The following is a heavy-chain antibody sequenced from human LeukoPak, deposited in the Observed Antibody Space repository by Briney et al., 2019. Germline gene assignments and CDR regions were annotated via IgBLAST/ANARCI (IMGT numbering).Heavy chain of an antibody. J-gene: IGHJ4*02. V-gene: IGHV3-9*01. CDR2: ISWNSGSI. Sequence: TGGSLRLSCAASGFIFDDYAIHWVRQAPGKGLEWVSGISWNSGSIGYADSVKGRFTISRDNAKNTLYLQMNSLRAEDTAVYYCAKGFGSGSYYKPQYFDYWGQGTLVTVSS. CDR3: AKGFGSGSYYKPQYFDY. CDR1: GFIFDDYA. D-gene: IGHD3-10*01.